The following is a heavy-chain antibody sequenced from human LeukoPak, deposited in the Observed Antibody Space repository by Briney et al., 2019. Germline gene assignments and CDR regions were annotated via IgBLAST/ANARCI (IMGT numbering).Heavy chain of an antibody. CDR2: FDPEDGET. V-gene: IGHV1-24*01. CDR3: ATGAYSYGRLDY. CDR1: GYTLTELS. D-gene: IGHD5-18*01. Sequence: GASVKVSCKVSGYTLTELSMHWVRQAPGKGLEWMGGFDPEDGETIYAQKFQGRVTMTEDTSTDTAYMELSSLRSEDTAVYYCATGAYSYGRLDYWGQGTLVTVSS. J-gene: IGHJ4*02.